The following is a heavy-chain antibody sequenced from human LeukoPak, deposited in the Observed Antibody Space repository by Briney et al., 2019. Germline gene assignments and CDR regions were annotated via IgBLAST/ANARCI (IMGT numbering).Heavy chain of an antibody. CDR2: IIPNSGGT. CDR3: ASTFTSHDYGDYVVWFDP. CDR1: GYTFTGYY. J-gene: IGHJ5*02. V-gene: IGHV1-2*02. Sequence: ASVKVSCKASGYTFTGYYMHWVRQARGQGLEWMGWIIPNSGGTNYAQKFQGRVTMTRDTSISTAYMELSRLRSDDTAVYYCASTFTSHDYGDYVVWFDPWGQGTLVTVSS. D-gene: IGHD4-17*01.